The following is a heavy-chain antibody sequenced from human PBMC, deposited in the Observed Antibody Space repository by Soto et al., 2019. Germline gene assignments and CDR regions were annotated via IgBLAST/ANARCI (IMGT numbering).Heavy chain of an antibody. V-gene: IGHV4-39*01. D-gene: IGHD5-18*01. Sequence: SEALSLTCTVSGGSISRSSYYWGWIRQPPGKGLEWIGSIYYSGSTYYNPSLKSRVTISVDTSNNQFSLKLSSVTAADTAVYYCASRGSTYRYGYSDYWGQGTLVTVSS. J-gene: IGHJ4*02. CDR1: GGSISRSSYY. CDR3: ASRGSTYRYGYSDY. CDR2: IYYSGST.